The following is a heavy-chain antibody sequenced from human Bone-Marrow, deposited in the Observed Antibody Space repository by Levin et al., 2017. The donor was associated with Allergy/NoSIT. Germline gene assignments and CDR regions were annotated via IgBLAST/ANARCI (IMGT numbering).Heavy chain of an antibody. CDR3: VLPTLTFFDL. J-gene: IGHJ4*02. Sequence: SGPTLVKPTETLTLTCTVSGFSLSNAKMGVSWIRQPPGKAPEWLAHIFWNDEKSYNTSLKSRLTISKDTSKNQVVLTMTNMDPVDTATYYCVLPTLTFFDLWGQGTLVTVSS. D-gene: IGHD4-17*01. V-gene: IGHV2-26*01. CDR2: IFWNDEK. CDR1: GFSLSNAKMG.